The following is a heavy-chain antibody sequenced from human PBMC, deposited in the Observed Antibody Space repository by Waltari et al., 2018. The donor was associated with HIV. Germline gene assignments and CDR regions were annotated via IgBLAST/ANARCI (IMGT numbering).Heavy chain of an antibody. CDR3: ARVRSTMGRFQGFDY. J-gene: IGHJ4*02. D-gene: IGHD1-26*01. Sequence: EVQLVETGGGLIQPGGSLRLSCAASGLTVSSNFMNWVGQAPGKGLEWVSPIYSGGSTYYADAVKGRFTISRDNSKNTLYLQMNSLRAEDTAVYYCARVRSTMGRFQGFDYWGQGTLVTVSS. V-gene: IGHV3-53*02. CDR1: GLTVSSNF. CDR2: IYSGGST.